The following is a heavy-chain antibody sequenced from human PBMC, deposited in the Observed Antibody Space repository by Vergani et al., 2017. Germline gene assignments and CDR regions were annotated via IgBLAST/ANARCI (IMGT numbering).Heavy chain of an antibody. CDR1: GDSVISTDYH. J-gene: IGHJ4*02. CDR2: MDYSGST. Sequence: QVQLQESGPGLVQPSETLSLTCTVSGDSVISTDYHWGWLRQPPGKGLEWIGSMDYSGSTSYNPSLESRISISFETPKNQFSLRLTSVTAADTAVYYCASKRGACRAAYCHSYDFWGPGTLVGVSS. V-gene: IGHV4-39*01. CDR3: ASKRGACRAAYCHSYDF. D-gene: IGHD2-15*01.